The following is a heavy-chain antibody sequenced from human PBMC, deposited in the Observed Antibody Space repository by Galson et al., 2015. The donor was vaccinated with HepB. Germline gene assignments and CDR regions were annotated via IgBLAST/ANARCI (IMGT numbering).Heavy chain of an antibody. V-gene: IGHV3-9*01. CDR1: GFIFHDYA. Sequence: SLRLSCAASGFIFHDYAIHWVRQAPGKGLEWVSTISWNSGSVDYADSVEGRFTISRDNAKNSLYLQMNSLRAEDTAFYYRAKVGRTGHSGSYYHLDYWGQGTLVTVSS. CDR2: ISWNSGSV. J-gene: IGHJ4*02. D-gene: IGHD1-26*01. CDR3: AKVGRTGHSGSYYHLDY.